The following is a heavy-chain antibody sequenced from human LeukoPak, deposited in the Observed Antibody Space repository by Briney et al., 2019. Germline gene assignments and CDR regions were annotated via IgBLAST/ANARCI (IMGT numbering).Heavy chain of an antibody. J-gene: IGHJ4*02. Sequence: GGSLRLSCAASGFSFSRDWMYWVRQTPGKGLLWVSRIHSDGNNTTYADSVKGRFAISRDNSKDTLYLQMNSLRAEDTAVYYCAKLMVTATFFDYWGQGTLVTVSS. D-gene: IGHD2-21*02. CDR2: IHSDGNNT. CDR1: GFSFSRDW. CDR3: AKLMVTATFFDY. V-gene: IGHV3-74*01.